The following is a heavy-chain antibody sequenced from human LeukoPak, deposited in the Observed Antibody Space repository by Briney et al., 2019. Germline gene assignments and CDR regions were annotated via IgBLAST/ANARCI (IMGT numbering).Heavy chain of an antibody. CDR2: IYYSGST. V-gene: IGHV4-39*07. CDR1: GGSISSSTYY. J-gene: IGHJ4*02. Sequence: SETLSLTCTVSGGSISSSTYYWGWIRQPPGKGLEWIGSIYYSGSTYYNPSLKSRVTISVDTSKNQFSLKLSSVTAADTAVYYCASGLRYFDLYYWGQGTLVTVSS. D-gene: IGHD3-9*01. CDR3: ASGLRYFDLYY.